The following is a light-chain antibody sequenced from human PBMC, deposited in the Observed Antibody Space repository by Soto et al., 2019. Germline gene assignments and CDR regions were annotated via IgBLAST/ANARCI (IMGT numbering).Light chain of an antibody. CDR3: QQRYNWPLT. Sequence: EIVLTQSPGTLSLSPGERATLSCRASQSVSNNYLAWYQQKPGQAPRLLIYGASNRATGIPDRFSGSGSGTDFTLTISRLEPEDFAVYYCQQRYNWPLTFGGGTKVDIE. V-gene: IGKV3D-20*02. CDR2: GAS. CDR1: QSVSNNY. J-gene: IGKJ4*01.